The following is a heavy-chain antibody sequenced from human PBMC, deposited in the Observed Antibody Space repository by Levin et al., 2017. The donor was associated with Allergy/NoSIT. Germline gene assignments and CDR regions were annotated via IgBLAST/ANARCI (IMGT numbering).Heavy chain of an antibody. J-gene: IGHJ4*02. CDR3: ARLPRDFDVLPAATVDY. D-gene: IGHD2-2*01. V-gene: IGHV4-39*01. CDR2: IFHSGST. Sequence: SQTLSLTCTVSGGSISSSTYFWGWIRQPPGKGLEWIGNIFHSGSTSYNPSLKSRVTISVDTSNNQISLTLSSVTAADTAVYYCARLPRDFDVLPAATVDYWGQGTLVTVSS. CDR1: GGSISSSTYF.